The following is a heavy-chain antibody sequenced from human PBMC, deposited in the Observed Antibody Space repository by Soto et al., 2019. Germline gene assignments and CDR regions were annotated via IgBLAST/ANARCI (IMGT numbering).Heavy chain of an antibody. Sequence: GGSLRLSCAASGFTFSSYSMNWVRQAPGKGLEWVSSISSSSSYIYYADSVKGRFTISRDNAKNSLYLQMNSLRAEDTAVYYCASPVSGYSSSTFDSWGQGTLVTVS. CDR1: GFTFSSYS. CDR2: ISSSSSYI. V-gene: IGHV3-21*01. CDR3: ASPVSGYSSSTFDS. J-gene: IGHJ4*02. D-gene: IGHD6-13*01.